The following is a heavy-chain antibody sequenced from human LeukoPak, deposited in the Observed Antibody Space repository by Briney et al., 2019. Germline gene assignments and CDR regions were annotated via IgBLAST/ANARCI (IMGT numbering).Heavy chain of an antibody. CDR2: ISSSSRYM. D-gene: IGHD3-22*01. J-gene: IGHJ4*02. V-gene: IGHV3-21*01. CDR1: GFTFSTYS. Sequence: GGSLRLSCAASGFTFSTYSMNWVRQAPGKGLEWVAGISSSSRYMYYADSLMGRFTISRDNAKDSLYLQMSSLRAEDTAVYYCASPRARESSTYYEGYFHYWGQGTLVTVSS. CDR3: ASPRARESSTYYEGYFHY.